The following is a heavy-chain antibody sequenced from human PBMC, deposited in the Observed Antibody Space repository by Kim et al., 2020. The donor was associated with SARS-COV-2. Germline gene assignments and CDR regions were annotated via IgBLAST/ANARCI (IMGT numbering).Heavy chain of an antibody. Sequence: SETLSLTCTVSGGSISSGGYYWSWIRHHPGKGLEWIGYIYYSGSTYYNLSLKSRVTISVDTSKNQFSLKLSSVTAADTAVYYCARGMYYGSGRGMDVWGQGTTVTVSS. D-gene: IGHD3-10*01. V-gene: IGHV4-31*03. CDR2: IYYSGST. CDR3: ARGMYYGSGRGMDV. CDR1: GGSISSGGYY. J-gene: IGHJ6*02.